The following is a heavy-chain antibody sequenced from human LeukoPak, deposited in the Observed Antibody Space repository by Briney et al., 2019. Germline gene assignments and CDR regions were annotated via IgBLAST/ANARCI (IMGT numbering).Heavy chain of an antibody. V-gene: IGHV1-69*06. CDR3: ARALGYCSGGSCYSMDY. D-gene: IGHD2-15*01. J-gene: IGHJ4*02. Sequence: ASVKVSCKASGGTFSSYAISWVRQAPGQGLEWMGGIIPIFGTANYAQKFQGRVTITADKSTSTAYMELSRLRSEDTAVYYRARALGYCSGGSCYSMDYWGQGTLVTVSS. CDR2: IIPIFGTA. CDR1: GGTFSSYA.